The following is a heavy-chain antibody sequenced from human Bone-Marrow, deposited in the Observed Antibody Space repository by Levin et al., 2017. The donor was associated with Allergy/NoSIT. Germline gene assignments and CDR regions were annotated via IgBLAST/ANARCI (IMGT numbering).Heavy chain of an antibody. Sequence: PGGSLRLSCAASGFTFSTYWMHWVRQAPGKGLVWVSRIQSNGKINYADSVKGRFTISRDNAKNTLYLQMNSLTVEDTAVYYCARDRFYSDSGSNFSWFDPWGQGTLVTVSS. CDR1: GFTFSTYW. D-gene: IGHD3-10*01. J-gene: IGHJ5*02. CDR3: ARDRFYSDSGSNFSWFDP. V-gene: IGHV3-74*01. CDR2: IQSNGKI.